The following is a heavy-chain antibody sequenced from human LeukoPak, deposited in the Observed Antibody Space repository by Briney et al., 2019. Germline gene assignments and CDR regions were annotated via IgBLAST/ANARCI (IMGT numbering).Heavy chain of an antibody. J-gene: IGHJ4*02. CDR2: IYYSGST. D-gene: IGHD1-7*01. Sequence: PSETLSLTCTVSGGSISSYYWSWIRQPPGKGLEWIGYIYYSGSTDYNPSLKSRVTISVDTSKNQFSLKLSSVTAADTAVYYCASGITGTDLDYWGQGTLVTVSS. CDR1: GGSISSYY. CDR3: ASGITGTDLDY. V-gene: IGHV4-59*01.